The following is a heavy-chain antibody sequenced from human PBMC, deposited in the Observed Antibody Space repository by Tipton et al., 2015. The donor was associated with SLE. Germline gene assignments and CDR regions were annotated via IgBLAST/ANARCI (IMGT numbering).Heavy chain of an antibody. Sequence: TLSLTCTVAGGSISSYYWSWIRQPPGKGLAWVGHIFYTGSTRYNPSLKSRVTISVDTSKNQFSLKLSSVTAADTAVYYCARGYSSNADDYWGQVTLVTVSS. J-gene: IGHJ4*02. D-gene: IGHD6-13*01. CDR2: IFYTGST. CDR3: ARGYSSNADDY. CDR1: GGSISSYY. V-gene: IGHV4-59*01.